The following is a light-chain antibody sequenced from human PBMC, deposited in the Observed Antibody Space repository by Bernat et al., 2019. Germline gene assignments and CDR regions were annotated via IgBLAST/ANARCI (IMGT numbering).Light chain of an antibody. CDR2: AAS. Sequence: AIQMTQSPSSLSASVGDRVTITCRSSQDIRNELGWYQQKPGKVPKLLIYAASTLHSGVPSRFSGSGSGTDFTLTISSLQPEDFATYYCPQDNNYPRTFGQGTKVEIK. J-gene: IGKJ1*01. V-gene: IGKV1-6*01. CDR3: PQDNNYPRT. CDR1: QDIRNE.